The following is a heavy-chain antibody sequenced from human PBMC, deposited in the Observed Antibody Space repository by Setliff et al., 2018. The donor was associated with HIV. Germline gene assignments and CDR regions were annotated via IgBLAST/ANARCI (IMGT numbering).Heavy chain of an antibody. CDR3: ASEMATIPNWFDP. Sequence: KTSETLSLTCTVSGDSISSGGYYWSWIRQFPGKGLEWIGYIYYSGSTYYNPSLQSRLTMSVDTSKNQFSLRLRSVTAADTAVYYCASEMATIPNWFDPWGQGTLVTVSS. D-gene: IGHD5-12*01. CDR1: GDSISSGGYY. J-gene: IGHJ5*02. CDR2: IYYSGST. V-gene: IGHV4-31*03.